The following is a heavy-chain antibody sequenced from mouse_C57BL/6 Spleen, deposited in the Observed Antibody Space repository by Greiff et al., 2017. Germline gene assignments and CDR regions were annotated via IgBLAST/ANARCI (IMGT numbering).Heavy chain of an antibody. J-gene: IGHJ2*01. D-gene: IGHD2-2*01. CDR1: GYTFTDYY. Sequence: VQRVESGAELVRPGASVKLSCKASGYTFTDYYINWVKQRPGQGLEWIARIYPGSGNTYYNEKFKGKATLTAEKSSSTAYMQLSSLTSEDSAVYFCYGYDVGFDYWGQGTTLTVSS. CDR2: IYPGSGNT. CDR3: YGYDVGFDY. V-gene: IGHV1-76*01.